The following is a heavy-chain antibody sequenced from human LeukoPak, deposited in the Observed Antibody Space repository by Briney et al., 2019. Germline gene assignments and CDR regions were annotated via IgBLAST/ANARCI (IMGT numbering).Heavy chain of an antibody. V-gene: IGHV3-7*01. CDR1: GFTFSDYW. CDR3: ARDPESQKGRDGLDY. D-gene: IGHD1-14*01. J-gene: IGHJ4*02. Sequence: GGSLRLSCAASGFTFSDYWMSWVRQAPGKGLEWVASIKTDGSAKYCVDSLKGRFTISRDNAKNSLYLQMNNLRAEDTAVYYCARDPESQKGRDGLDYWGQGSLVTVAS. CDR2: IKTDGSAK.